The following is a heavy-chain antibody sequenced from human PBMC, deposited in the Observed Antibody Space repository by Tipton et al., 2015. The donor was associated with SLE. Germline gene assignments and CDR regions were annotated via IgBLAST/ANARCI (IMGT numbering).Heavy chain of an antibody. V-gene: IGHV4-59*13. J-gene: IGHJ4*02. D-gene: IGHD4-17*01. CDR2: ISYSGGS. Sequence: TLSLTCTVSGGSINNYYWSWIRQAPGEGPEWIGYISYSGGSNYNPSLKSRVTMSLDTSKNQFSLTLKSVTTADTAVYYCARDPDYGDPGTFDYWGQGTLVTVSS. CDR3: ARDPDYGDPGTFDY. CDR1: GGSINNYY.